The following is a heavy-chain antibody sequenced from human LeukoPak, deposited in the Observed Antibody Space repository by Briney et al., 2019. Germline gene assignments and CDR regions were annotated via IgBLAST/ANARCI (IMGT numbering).Heavy chain of an antibody. CDR2: IYYSGST. CDR1: GGSISVDH. Sequence: SETLSLTCTVSGGSISVDHWNWVRQPPGKGLEWIGYIYYSGSTNYNPSLKSRVNISIETSKNQFSLQLTSVTAADAAVYYCARRNDFGIWGQGTMVTVSS. V-gene: IGHV4-59*08. J-gene: IGHJ3*02. CDR3: ARRNDFGI.